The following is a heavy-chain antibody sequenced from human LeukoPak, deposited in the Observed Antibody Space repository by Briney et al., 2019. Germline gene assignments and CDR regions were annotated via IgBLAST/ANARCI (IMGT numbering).Heavy chain of an antibody. Sequence: GGSLRLSCAASGFTFSSYAMHWVRQAPGNGLEWVAVISYDGSNKYYADSVKGRFTISRDNSRNTLYLQMNSLRAEDTAVYYCARDTAMVTDRGDYWGQGTLVTVSS. CDR3: ARDTAMVTDRGDY. CDR2: ISYDGSNK. J-gene: IGHJ4*02. D-gene: IGHD5-18*01. V-gene: IGHV3-30-3*01. CDR1: GFTFSSYA.